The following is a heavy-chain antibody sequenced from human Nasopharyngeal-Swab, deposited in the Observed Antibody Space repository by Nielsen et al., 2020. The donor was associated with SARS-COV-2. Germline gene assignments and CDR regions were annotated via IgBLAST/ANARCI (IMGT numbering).Heavy chain of an antibody. J-gene: IGHJ3*02. V-gene: IGHV1-69*06. CDR2: IIPIFGTA. D-gene: IGHD3-16*01. CDR3: ARGVGSGAFDI. Sequence: SVKVSCKASGGTFSSYAISWVRQAPGQGLEWMGGIIPIFGTANYAQKFQGRVTITADKSTSTAYMELSGLRSEDTAVYYCARGVGSGAFDIWGQGTMVTVSS. CDR1: GGTFSSYA.